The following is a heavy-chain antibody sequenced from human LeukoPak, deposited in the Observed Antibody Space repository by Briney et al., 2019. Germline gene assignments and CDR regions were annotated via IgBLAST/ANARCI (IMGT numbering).Heavy chain of an antibody. V-gene: IGHV3-21*01. CDR1: GFTFSSYS. D-gene: IGHD3-16*02. J-gene: IGHJ6*03. Sequence: GGSLRLSCAASGFTFSSYSMNWVRQAPGKGLEWVSSISSSSSYIYYADSVKGRFTISRDNAKNSLYLQMNSLRAEDTAVYYCARAVGDYDYVWGSYRYTDRGSSMDVWGKGTTVTVSS. CDR2: ISSSSSYI. CDR3: ARAVGDYDYVWGSYRYTDRGSSMDV.